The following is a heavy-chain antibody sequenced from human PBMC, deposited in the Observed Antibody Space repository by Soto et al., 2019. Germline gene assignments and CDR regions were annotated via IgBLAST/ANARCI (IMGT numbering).Heavy chain of an antibody. J-gene: IGHJ6*02. CDR2: IVVGSGNT. Sequence: ASVKVSCKASGFTFTSSAVQWVRQARGQRLEWIGWIVVGSGNTNYAQKFQERVTITRDMSTSTAYMELSSLRSEDTAVYYCAAFANNWNPYYYYGMDVWGQGTTVTVSS. CDR1: GFTFTSSA. V-gene: IGHV1-58*01. D-gene: IGHD1-20*01. CDR3: AAFANNWNPYYYYGMDV.